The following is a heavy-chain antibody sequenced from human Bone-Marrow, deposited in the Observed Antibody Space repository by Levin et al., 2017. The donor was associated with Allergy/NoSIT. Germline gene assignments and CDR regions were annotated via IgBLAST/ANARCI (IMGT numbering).Heavy chain of an antibody. V-gene: IGHV4-39*07. CDR3: ATLRGCGGDCYSGFDC. CDR2: IYYTGSS. CDR1: GGSISNTGYY. J-gene: IGHJ4*02. D-gene: IGHD2-21*02. Sequence: PSETLSLTCTVSGGSISNTGYYWGWIRQPPGKGLEWIANIYYTGSSDHNPSLRSRVTMSVDTSKNQFSLKVASVTAADPAGYYCATLRGCGGDCYSGFDCWGQGTLVTVSP.